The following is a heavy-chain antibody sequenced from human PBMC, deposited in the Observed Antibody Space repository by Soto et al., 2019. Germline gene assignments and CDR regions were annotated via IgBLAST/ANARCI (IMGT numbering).Heavy chain of an antibody. V-gene: IGHV1-18*01. CDR2: ISAYNGNT. CDR1: GYTLTSYG. J-gene: IGHJ2*01. Sequence: ASAKVSCKASGYTLTSYGISWLRQAPGQGLEWMGWISAYNGNTNYAQKHQGRVTMTTDTSTSTAYMELRSLRSDFTAVYYCARGGEDSYGWYFDLWGRVTLVTVSS. CDR3: ARGGEDSYGWYFDL. D-gene: IGHD3-22*01.